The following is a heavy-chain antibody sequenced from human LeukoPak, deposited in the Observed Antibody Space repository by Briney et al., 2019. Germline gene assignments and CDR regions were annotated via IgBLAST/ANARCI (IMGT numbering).Heavy chain of an antibody. Sequence: GASVTVSCKASGYTFTTSAISWVRQAPGQGLEWMGWISGYNGNRKYTQKLQGRVTMTTDTSTRTAYMELRSLRSDDTAVYYCARCPDSSYGDYVGTYYYYYYLDVWGKGTTVTVSS. D-gene: IGHD4-17*01. V-gene: IGHV1-18*01. J-gene: IGHJ6*03. CDR1: GYTFTTSA. CDR2: ISGYNGNR. CDR3: ARCPDSSYGDYVGTYYYYYYLDV.